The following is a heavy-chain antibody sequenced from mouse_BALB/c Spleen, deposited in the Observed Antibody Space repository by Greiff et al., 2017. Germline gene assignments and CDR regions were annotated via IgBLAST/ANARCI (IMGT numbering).Heavy chain of an antibody. Sequence: EVQRVESGPGLVKPSQSLSLTCSVTGYSITSGYYWNWIRQFPGNKLEWMGYVSYDGSNNYNPSLKNRISITRDTSKNQFFLKLNSVTTEDTATYYCASYDYDGGYYAMDYWGQGTSVTVSS. D-gene: IGHD2-4*01. V-gene: IGHV3-6*02. CDR2: VSYDGSN. J-gene: IGHJ4*01. CDR3: ASYDYDGGYYAMDY. CDR1: GYSITSGYY.